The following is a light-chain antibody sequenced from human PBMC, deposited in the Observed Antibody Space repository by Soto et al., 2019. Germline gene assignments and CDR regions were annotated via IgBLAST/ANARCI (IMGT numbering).Light chain of an antibody. Sequence: DIQMTQSPYSLSASVGDSVTITCRASQNIRTYLNWYQQKPGRAPKLLIHSASALPSGVPSRFSGSGSGTDFTLTISRLEPEDFAVYYCQQYGSTPYTFGQGTKLEIK. J-gene: IGKJ2*01. V-gene: IGKV1-39*01. CDR1: QNIRTY. CDR3: QQYGSTPYT. CDR2: SAS.